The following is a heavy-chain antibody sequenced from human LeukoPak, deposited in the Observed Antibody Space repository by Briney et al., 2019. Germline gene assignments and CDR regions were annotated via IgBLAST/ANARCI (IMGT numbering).Heavy chain of an antibody. J-gene: IGHJ4*02. Sequence: PAGTLRLSCAASGFTFISSAMSWVRQAPGKGPDWASAIRCSGGSTYYADSVKGRFTITRDNFKITLYLQMNSLRVEDTAVYYCAKNLNGVVGATSGYWGQGTLVTVSS. V-gene: IGHV3-23*01. CDR2: IRCSGGST. D-gene: IGHD1-26*01. CDR1: GFTFISSA. CDR3: AKNLNGVVGATSGY.